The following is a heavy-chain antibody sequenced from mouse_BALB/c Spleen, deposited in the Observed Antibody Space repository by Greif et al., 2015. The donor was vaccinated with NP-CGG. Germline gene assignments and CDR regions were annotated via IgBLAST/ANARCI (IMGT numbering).Heavy chain of an antibody. CDR3: ARHYYGRSLYAMDY. Sequence: QVQLQQSGAELAKPGASVKMSCKASGYTFTSYWMHWVKQRPGQGLEWIGYINPSTGYTEYNQKFKDKATLTADKSSGTAYMQLSSLTSEDSSVYYCARHYYGRSLYAMDYWGQGTSVTVSS. J-gene: IGHJ4*01. CDR1: GYTFTSYW. D-gene: IGHD1-1*01. V-gene: IGHV1-7*01. CDR2: INPSTGYT.